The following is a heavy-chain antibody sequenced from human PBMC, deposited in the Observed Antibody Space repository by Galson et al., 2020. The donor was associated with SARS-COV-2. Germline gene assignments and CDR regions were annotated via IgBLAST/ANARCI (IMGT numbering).Heavy chain of an antibody. Sequence: SETLSLTCTVSGGSISNYYWSWIRQSPGKGLEWIGYIQHSGGTNYNPSLKSRVTIGVDTSNNQFSLKLSSVTAADTAVYYCARDREIGYWGQGTLVTVSS. J-gene: IGHJ4*02. V-gene: IGHV4-59*01. CDR1: GGSISNYY. CDR3: ARDREIGY. CDR2: IQHSGGT.